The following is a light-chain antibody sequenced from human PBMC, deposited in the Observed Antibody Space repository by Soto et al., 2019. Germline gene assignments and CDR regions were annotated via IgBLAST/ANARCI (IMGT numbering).Light chain of an antibody. Sequence: QTPKTLPVTPGEPASISCRSSQSLLHSNGYNYLDWYLQKPGQSPQLLIYLGSSRSSGVPDRFSGSGSGTDFTLKISRVEAEDVGVYYFMQVLRTPRWFGQGTKVDIK. J-gene: IGKJ1*01. V-gene: IGKV2-28*01. CDR2: LGS. CDR3: MQVLRTPRW. CDR1: QSLLHSNGYNY.